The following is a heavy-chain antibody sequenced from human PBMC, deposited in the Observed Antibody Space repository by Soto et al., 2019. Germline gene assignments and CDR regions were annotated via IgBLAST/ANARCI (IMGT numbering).Heavy chain of an antibody. CDR1: GYTLTELS. CDR3: ATVEVRGPFYSYFDY. CDR2: FDPEDGET. V-gene: IGHV1-24*01. J-gene: IGHJ4*02. Sequence: ASVKVSCKVSGYTLTELSMHWVRQAPGKGLEWMGGFDPEDGETIYAQKFQGRVTMTEDTSTDTAYMELSSLRSEDTAVYYCATVEVRGPFYSYFDYWGQGTLVTVSS. D-gene: IGHD3-10*01.